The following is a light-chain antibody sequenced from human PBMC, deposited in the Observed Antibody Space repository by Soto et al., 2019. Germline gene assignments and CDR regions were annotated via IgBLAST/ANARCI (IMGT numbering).Light chain of an antibody. CDR3: QQYGSSPPT. CDR2: DAS. Sequence: EIVFSQSQGTVSLSPGERASLSCRASQSVSSSYLAWYQQIPGQAPRLLINDASRRATGIPDRFSGSGSGTDFTLTISRLEPEDFAVYYCQQYGSSPPTSGQRAKVDIK. CDR1: QSVSSSY. J-gene: IGKJ1*01. V-gene: IGKV3-20*01.